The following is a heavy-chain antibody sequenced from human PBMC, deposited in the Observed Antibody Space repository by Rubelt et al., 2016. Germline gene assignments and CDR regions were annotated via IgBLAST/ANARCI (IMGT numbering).Heavy chain of an antibody. J-gene: IGHJ4*02. CDR2: IYYTGST. D-gene: IGHD6-13*01. Sequence: QVQLQESGPGLVKPSQTLSLTCTVSGGSISSGNYYWSWIRQHPGKGLDWIGYIYYTGSTDYNPSLKSRVTISRDTSKNQFALKLRSVTAADTAVYYCARDLAPTGTGGIDYWGQGTLVTVFS. CDR1: GGSISSGNYY. V-gene: IGHV4-31*03. CDR3: ARDLAPTGTGGIDY.